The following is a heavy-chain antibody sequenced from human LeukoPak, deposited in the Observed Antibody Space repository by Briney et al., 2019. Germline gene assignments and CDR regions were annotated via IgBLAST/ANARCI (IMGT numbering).Heavy chain of an antibody. D-gene: IGHD3-22*01. CDR3: AKEMAHTYYDSSGYCPGSY. J-gene: IGHJ4*02. V-gene: IGHV3-23*01. CDR2: ISGSRNNT. Sequence: GGSLRLSCAASGFTFSSYAMAWVRQAPGKGLEWVSAISGSRNNTYYADSVKGRFTISRDNSKNTLYLQMNSLRAEDTAVYYCAKEMAHTYYDSSGYCPGSYWGQGTLVTVSS. CDR1: GFTFSSYA.